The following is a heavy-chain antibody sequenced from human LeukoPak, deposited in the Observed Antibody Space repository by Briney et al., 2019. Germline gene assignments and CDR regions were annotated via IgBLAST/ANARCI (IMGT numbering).Heavy chain of an antibody. V-gene: IGHV3-23*01. Sequence: GGSLRLSCAASGSTFSSYAMSWVRQAPGKGLECVSVNSDSGGSTYYADSVKGRFTISRDNSKNTLSLQMNSLRAEDTAVYYCGKGGGYNYGYVNYWGQGTLVTVSS. J-gene: IGHJ4*02. D-gene: IGHD5-18*01. CDR1: GSTFSSYA. CDR3: GKGGGYNYGYVNY. CDR2: NSDSGGST.